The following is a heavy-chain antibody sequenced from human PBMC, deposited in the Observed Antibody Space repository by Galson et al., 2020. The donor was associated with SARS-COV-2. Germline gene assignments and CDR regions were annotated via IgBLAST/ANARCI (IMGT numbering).Heavy chain of an antibody. D-gene: IGHD2-21*02. V-gene: IGHV4-59*08. CDR1: GGTISSYY. J-gene: IGHJ4*02. Sequence: KTSETLSLTCTVSGGTISSYYWSWIRQPPGKGLEWIGYIYYSGSTNYNPSLKSRVTISVDTSKNQFSLKLSSVTAADTAVYYCARQVVTQKGPFDYWGQGTLVTFSS. CDR2: IYYSGST. CDR3: ARQVVTQKGPFDY.